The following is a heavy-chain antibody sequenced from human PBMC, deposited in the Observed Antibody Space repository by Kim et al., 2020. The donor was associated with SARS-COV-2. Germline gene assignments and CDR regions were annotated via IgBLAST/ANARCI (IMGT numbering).Heavy chain of an antibody. CDR3: ARAGGWDYY. CDR1: GGSFSGYY. Sequence: SETLSLTCAVSGGSFSGYYWSWIRQPPGKGLEWIGEINHSGSTNYNPSLKSRVTISVDTSKNQFSLKLSSVTAADTAVYYCARAGGWDYYWGQGTLGPVS. D-gene: IGHD6-19*01. CDR2: INHSGST. V-gene: IGHV4-34*01. J-gene: IGHJ4*02.